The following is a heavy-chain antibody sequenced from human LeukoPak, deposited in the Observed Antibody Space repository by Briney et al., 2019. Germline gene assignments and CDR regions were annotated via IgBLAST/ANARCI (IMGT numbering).Heavy chain of an antibody. CDR2: IYHSGST. V-gene: IGHV4-38-2*02. J-gene: IGHJ5*02. CDR3: ARGGYYGSGNDFRFDP. D-gene: IGHD3-10*01. Sequence: SETLSLTCTVSGYSISSGYYWGWIRQPPGKGLEWIGSIYHSGSTYYNPSLKSRVTISVDTSRNQFSLKLSSVTAADTAVYYCARGGYYGSGNDFRFDPWGQGTLVTVSS. CDR1: GYSISSGYY.